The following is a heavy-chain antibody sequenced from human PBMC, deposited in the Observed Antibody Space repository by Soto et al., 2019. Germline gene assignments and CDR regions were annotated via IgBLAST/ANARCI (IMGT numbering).Heavy chain of an antibody. V-gene: IGHV4-31*11. Sequence: PSETMSLTCAVSGGSISSAGYYWSWIRQHPGKGLEWIGYIYYSGSTYYNPSLKSRVTISVDTSKNQFSLKLSSVTAAYTAVYYCARSSTSANYFDYWVQGTLVTVSS. D-gene: IGHD2-2*01. CDR1: GGSISSAGYY. J-gene: IGHJ4*02. CDR3: ARSSTSANYFDY. CDR2: IYYSGST.